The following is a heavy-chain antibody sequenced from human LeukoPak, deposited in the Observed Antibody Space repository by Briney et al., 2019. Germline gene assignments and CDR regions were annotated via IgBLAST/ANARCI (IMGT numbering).Heavy chain of an antibody. CDR1: GGSISSGGYY. V-gene: IGHV4-31*03. CDR3: ARDEDGYNRFDS. CDR2: IYYSGST. J-gene: IGHJ4*02. D-gene: IGHD5-24*01. Sequence: SETLSLTCTVSGGSISSGGYYWSWIRQHPGTGLEWIGYIYYSGSTYYNPSLKSRVTISVDTSKNQFSLKLNSVTAADAAVYYCARDEDGYNRFDSWGQGTLVTVSS.